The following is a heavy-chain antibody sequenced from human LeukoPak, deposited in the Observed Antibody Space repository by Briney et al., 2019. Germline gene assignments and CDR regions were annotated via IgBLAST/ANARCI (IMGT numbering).Heavy chain of an antibody. D-gene: IGHD6-13*01. J-gene: IGHJ6*03. CDR2: IYYSGST. V-gene: IGHV4-31*03. CDR3: AREKYSSPHMDV. Sequence: PSQTLSLTCTVSGGSISSGGYYWSWIRQHPGKGLEWIGYIYYSGSTYYNPSLKSRVTISVDTSKNQFSLKLSSVTAADTAVYYCAREKYSSPHMDVWGKGTTVTVSS. CDR1: GGSISSGGYY.